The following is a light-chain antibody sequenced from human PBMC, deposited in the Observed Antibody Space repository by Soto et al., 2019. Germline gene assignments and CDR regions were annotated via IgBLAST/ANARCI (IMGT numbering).Light chain of an antibody. J-gene: IGKJ3*01. CDR3: QQRYTAPYT. CDR2: GAS. Sequence: DIQMTQSPSSLSASVGDAVSLTCRASRSISNYLNWYQQKPGRAPKLLISGASSLQRGVPSRFSGSGSGTTFTPTITNLQPDDFAIYFCQQRYTAPYTFGPGTKVEIK. CDR1: RSISNY. V-gene: IGKV1-39*01.